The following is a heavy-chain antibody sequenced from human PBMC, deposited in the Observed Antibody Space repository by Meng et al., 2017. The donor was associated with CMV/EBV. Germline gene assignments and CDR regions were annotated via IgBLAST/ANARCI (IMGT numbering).Heavy chain of an antibody. D-gene: IGHD1-26*01. J-gene: IGHJ4*02. CDR3: TTDPAEWELPFDY. CDR1: GFTFDDYA. CDR2: IKSKTDGGTT. Sequence: GESLKISCAASGFTFDDYAMHWVRQAPGKGLEWVGRIKSKTDGGTTDYAAPVKGRFTISRDDSKNTLYLQMNSLKTEDTAVYYCTTDPAEWELPFDYWGQGTLVTVSS. V-gene: IGHV3-15*01.